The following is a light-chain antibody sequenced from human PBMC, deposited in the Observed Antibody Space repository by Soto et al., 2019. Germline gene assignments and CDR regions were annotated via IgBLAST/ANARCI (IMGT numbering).Light chain of an antibody. CDR2: DAS. CDR3: QQYNSYPWT. Sequence: DIQMTQSPSTLSASLRDRVTITSRASQSISSWLAWYQQKPGKAPKLLIYDASSLESGVPSRFSGSGSGTEFTLTISSLQPDDFATYYCQQYNSYPWTFGQGTKVDI. J-gene: IGKJ1*01. V-gene: IGKV1-5*01. CDR1: QSISSW.